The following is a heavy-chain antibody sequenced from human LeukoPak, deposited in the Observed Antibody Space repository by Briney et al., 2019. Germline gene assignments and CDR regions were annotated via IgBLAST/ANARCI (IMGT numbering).Heavy chain of an antibody. J-gene: IGHJ4*02. CDR3: ARGLAGGYNFDY. Sequence: SETLSLTCGVFGVSINYYNWTWIRQPPGKGLEWIGEIHHGGNTNQNPSLKTRVTISIDTSKNQFSLKLTSVTAADTAVYYCARGLAGGYNFDYWGQGTLVTVSS. CDR1: GVSINYYN. CDR2: IHHGGNT. D-gene: IGHD3-22*01. V-gene: IGHV4-34*01.